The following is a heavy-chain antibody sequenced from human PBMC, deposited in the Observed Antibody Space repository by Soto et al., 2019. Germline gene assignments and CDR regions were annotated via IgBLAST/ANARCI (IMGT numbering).Heavy chain of an antibody. CDR1: GFNFNNYG. CDR2: IWHDGNGY. CDR3: ARRQISPPTRGATSARCGMDA. D-gene: IGHD1-26*01. V-gene: IGHV3-33*01. J-gene: IGHJ6*02. Sequence: QVQLVESGGGVVQPGRSLRLSCAASGFNFNNYGMHWVRQAPGKGLEWVAVIWHDGNGYYYANSVKGRFAISRDNSKNTVFLQLSSLRAEDTAVYYCARRQISPPTRGATSARCGMDAWGQGTTVTVSS.